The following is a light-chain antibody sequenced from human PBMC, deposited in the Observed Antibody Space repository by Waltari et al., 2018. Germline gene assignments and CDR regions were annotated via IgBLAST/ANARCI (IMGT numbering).Light chain of an antibody. CDR2: DVN. V-gene: IGLV6-57*04. CDR1: RGSLAANF. Sequence: NFMLTQPHSVSESPGKTINISCTRSRGSLAANFVQWYQQRPGSAPTILIYDVNQRASGFPDRFSGSIDRSSNSASLTISALKPEDEADYYCQSYDNLNTVFGGGTKLTVL. CDR3: QSYDNLNTV. J-gene: IGLJ3*02.